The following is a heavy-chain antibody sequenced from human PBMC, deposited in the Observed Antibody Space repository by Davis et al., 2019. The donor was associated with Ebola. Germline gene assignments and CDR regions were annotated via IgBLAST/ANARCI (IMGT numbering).Heavy chain of an antibody. CDR2: ISSSGSTI. J-gene: IGHJ6*03. V-gene: IGHV3-11*04. CDR1: GFTFSDYY. Sequence: PGGSLRLSCAASGFTFSDYYMSWIRQAPGKGLEWVSYISSSGSTIYYADSVKGRFTISRDNAKNSLYLQMNSLRAEDTAVYYCARTRGDFWSGYYYYYYMDVWGKGTTVTVSS. CDR3: ARTRGDFWSGYYYYYYMDV. D-gene: IGHD3-3*01.